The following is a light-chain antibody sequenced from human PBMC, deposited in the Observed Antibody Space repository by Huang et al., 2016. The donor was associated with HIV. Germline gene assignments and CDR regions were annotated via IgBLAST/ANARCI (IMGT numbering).Light chain of an antibody. V-gene: IGKV3-15*01. CDR1: QSVKKN. Sequence: DMVMTQSPGTLSVSPGERATLSGRASQSVKKNLAWYQQKPGQAPGLLISGVSTRDTGVPASFSGNGSETEFTLTITSVQSEDSAVYYCQQYNNWPPYDFGQGTKLEIK. J-gene: IGKJ2*01. CDR2: GVS. CDR3: QQYNNWPPYD.